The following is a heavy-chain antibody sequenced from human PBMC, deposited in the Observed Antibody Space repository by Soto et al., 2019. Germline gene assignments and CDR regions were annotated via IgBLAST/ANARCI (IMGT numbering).Heavy chain of an antibody. Sequence: PGGSLRLSCAASGFTFSSYWMSWVRQAPGKGLEWVANIKQDGSEKYYVDSVKGRFTISRDNAKNSLYLQMNSLRAEDTAVYYCASDSSSWYVVARMDVWGQGTTVTVSS. J-gene: IGHJ6*02. CDR2: IKQDGSEK. CDR1: GFTFSSYW. V-gene: IGHV3-7*05. D-gene: IGHD6-13*01. CDR3: ASDSSSWYVVARMDV.